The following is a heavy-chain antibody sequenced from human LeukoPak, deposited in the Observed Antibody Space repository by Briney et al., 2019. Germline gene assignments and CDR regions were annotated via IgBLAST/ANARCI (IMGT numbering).Heavy chain of an antibody. CDR1: GFTFGTYA. CDR2: IRGSGGGT. J-gene: IGHJ4*02. CDR3: AKGGGSGSYYIFDF. Sequence: GGSLRLSCVASGFTFGTYAMNWVRQAPGKGLEWVSGIRGSGGGTYCGDSVKGRFTISRDNSKNTVYLQMDNLRADDTAVYYCAKGGGSGSYYIFDFWGQGTLVTVSS. D-gene: IGHD3-10*01. V-gene: IGHV3-23*01.